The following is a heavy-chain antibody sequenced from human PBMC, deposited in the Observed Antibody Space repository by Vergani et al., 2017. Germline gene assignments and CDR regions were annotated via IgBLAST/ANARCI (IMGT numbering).Heavy chain of an antibody. CDR3: ARGFQLELRPTWFDP. V-gene: IGHV1-18*01. Sequence: QVQLVQSGAEVKKPGASVKVSCKASGYTFTSYGISWVRQAPGQGLEWMGWISAYNGNTNYAQKLQGRVTITADESTSTAYMELSSLRSEDTAVYYCARGFQLELRPTWFDPWGQGTLVTVSS. J-gene: IGHJ5*02. D-gene: IGHD1-7*01. CDR1: GYTFTSYG. CDR2: ISAYNGNT.